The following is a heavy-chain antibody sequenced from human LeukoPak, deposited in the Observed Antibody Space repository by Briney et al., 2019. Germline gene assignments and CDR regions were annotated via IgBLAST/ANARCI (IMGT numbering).Heavy chain of an antibody. Sequence: SVKVSCKASGGTFSSYAISWVRQAPGQGLEWMGRIIPILGIANYAQKFQGRVTITADKSTSTAYMELSSLRSDDTAVYYCARAVLHDYGPFDPWGQGTLVTVSS. CDR3: ARAVLHDYGPFDP. V-gene: IGHV1-69*04. D-gene: IGHD4-17*01. CDR2: IIPILGIA. J-gene: IGHJ5*02. CDR1: GGTFSSYA.